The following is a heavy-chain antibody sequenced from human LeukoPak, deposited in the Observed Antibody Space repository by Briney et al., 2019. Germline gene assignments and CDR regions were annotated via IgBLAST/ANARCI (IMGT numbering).Heavy chain of an antibody. CDR1: GFTFSSYA. D-gene: IGHD3-10*01. Sequence: PGGSLRLSCAASGFTFSSYAMSWVRQAPGKGLEWVSAISGTGDNTYYADSVKGRFTISRDNSKNTLYLQMNSLRAEDTAVYYCAKDRESVLLWFGESSYGMDVWGQGTTVTVSS. V-gene: IGHV3-23*01. CDR3: AKDRESVLLWFGESSYGMDV. CDR2: ISGTGDNT. J-gene: IGHJ6*02.